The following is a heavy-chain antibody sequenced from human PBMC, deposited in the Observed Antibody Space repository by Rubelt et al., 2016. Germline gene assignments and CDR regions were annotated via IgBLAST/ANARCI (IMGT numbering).Heavy chain of an antibody. D-gene: IGHD5-18*01. CDR1: GGSFDGYH. CDR3: ARGYNYGPQYDF. Sequence: QVQLQQWGAGLLKPSETLSLTCIVYGGSFDGYHWTWIRQPPGKGLEWIGDSNDSGSPHYNPSLKSRVTIPVDTFKNQFSLKLSAVTAADTAVDYCARGYNYGPQYDFWGQGTLVTVSA. V-gene: IGHV4-34*01. J-gene: IGHJ4*02. CDR2: SNDSGSP.